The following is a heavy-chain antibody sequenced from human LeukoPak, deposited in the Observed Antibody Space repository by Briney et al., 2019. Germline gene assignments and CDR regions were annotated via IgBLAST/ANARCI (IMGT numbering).Heavy chain of an antibody. J-gene: IGHJ4*02. Sequence: SETLSLTCAVHGGSFSGYYWNWIRQPPGKGLEWIGEITHSGSTKYNPSLKSRVTISADTSENQFSLKVSSVTAADTAVYYCTRNRGYYVNDYWGQGILVTVSS. D-gene: IGHD1-26*01. CDR3: TRNRGYYVNDY. CDR1: GGSFSGYY. V-gene: IGHV4-34*01. CDR2: ITHSGST.